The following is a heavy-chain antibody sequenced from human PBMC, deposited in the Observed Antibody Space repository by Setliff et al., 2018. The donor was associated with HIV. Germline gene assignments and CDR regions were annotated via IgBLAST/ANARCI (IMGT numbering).Heavy chain of an antibody. J-gene: IGHJ5*02. Sequence: ASVKVSCKASGGPFSNYATSWVRQAPGQGLEWMGWINPNSGDTNYAQKFQGRVTMTRDTSISTAYMELSRLRSDDTAAYYCAKGVKWLDPWGQGIQVTVSS. CDR1: GGPFSNYA. CDR3: AKGVKWLDP. D-gene: IGHD3-16*01. V-gene: IGHV1-2*02. CDR2: INPNSGDT.